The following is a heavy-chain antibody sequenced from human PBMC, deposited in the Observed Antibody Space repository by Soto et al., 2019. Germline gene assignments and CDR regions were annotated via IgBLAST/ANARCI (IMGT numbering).Heavy chain of an antibody. J-gene: IGHJ6*03. CDR1: GYTFTSYA. V-gene: IGHV1-3*01. CDR2: INAGNGNT. Sequence: ASVKVSCKASGYTFTSYAMHWVRQAPGQRLEWMGWINAGNGNTKYSQKFQGRVTITRDTSASTAYMELSSLRSEDTAVYYCARDPRDETHCYMDVWGKGTTVTVSS. CDR3: ARDPRDETHCYMDV.